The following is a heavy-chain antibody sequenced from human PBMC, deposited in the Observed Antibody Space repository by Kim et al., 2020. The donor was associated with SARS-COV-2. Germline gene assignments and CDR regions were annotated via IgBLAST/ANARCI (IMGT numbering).Heavy chain of an antibody. V-gene: IGHV3-48*02. J-gene: IGHJ4*02. CDR3: AGVRYGSGSYYPDY. CDR2: ISSSSSTI. Sequence: GGSLRLSCAASGFTFSSYSMNWVRQAPGKGLEWVSYISSSSSTIYYADSVKGRFTISRDNAKNSLYLQMNSLRDEDTAVYYCAGVRYGSGSYYPDYWGQGTLVTVSS. D-gene: IGHD3-10*01. CDR1: GFTFSSYS.